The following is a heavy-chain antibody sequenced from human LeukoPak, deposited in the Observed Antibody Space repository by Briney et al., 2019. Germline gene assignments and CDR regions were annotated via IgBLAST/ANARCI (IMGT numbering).Heavy chain of an antibody. D-gene: IGHD3-10*01. Sequence: SETLSLTCAVYGGSFSGYYRSWIRQPPGKGLEWIGEINHSGSTNYNPSLKSRVTISVDTSKNQFSLKLSSVTAADTAVYYCARHGITMVRGVRDYYMDVWGKGTTVTISS. CDR2: INHSGST. V-gene: IGHV4-34*01. J-gene: IGHJ6*03. CDR1: GGSFSGYY. CDR3: ARHGITMVRGVRDYYMDV.